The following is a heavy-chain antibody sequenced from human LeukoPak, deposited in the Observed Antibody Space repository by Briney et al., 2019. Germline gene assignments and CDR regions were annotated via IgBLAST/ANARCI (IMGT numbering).Heavy chain of an antibody. Sequence: SETLSLTCTVSGGSISSGSYYWSWIRQPPGKGLEWIGYIYYSGSTNYNPSLKSRVTISVDTSKNQFSLKLSSVTAADTAVYYCARGPDRQHWGQGTLVTVSS. CDR1: GGSISSGSYY. CDR2: IYYSGST. J-gene: IGHJ1*01. V-gene: IGHV4-61*01. D-gene: IGHD1-14*01. CDR3: ARGPDRQH.